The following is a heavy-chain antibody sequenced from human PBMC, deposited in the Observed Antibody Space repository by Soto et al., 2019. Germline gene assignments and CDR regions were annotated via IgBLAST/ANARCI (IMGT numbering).Heavy chain of an antibody. V-gene: IGHV3-23*01. CDR1: GFIFATTA. CDR3: AAVMGSDYDYVWGSLSFDH. D-gene: IGHD3-16*01. CDR2: ITGSGVRT. Sequence: VQLLQSGGGLVQPGGSLRLSCEASGFIFATTAMGWVRQAPGKGLEWVSTITGSGVRTYYADSVKGRFTISRGNSKNPLCLQTNSLRADDTAVYFCAAVMGSDYDYVWGSLSFDHWGQGALVTVST. J-gene: IGHJ4*02.